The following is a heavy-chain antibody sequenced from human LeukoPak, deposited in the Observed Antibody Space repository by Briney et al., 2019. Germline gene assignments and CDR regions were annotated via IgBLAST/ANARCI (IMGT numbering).Heavy chain of an antibody. J-gene: IGHJ6*03. Sequence: GGSLRLSCAASGFTFNNYEMNWVRQAPGKGLEWVAYISQSGSTKKYTDSVKGRFTISRDNAENSLYLQLSSLRAEDTAVYYCARTSHRSSGWYSAMDVWGKGTTVTISS. CDR1: GFTFNNYE. V-gene: IGHV3-48*03. D-gene: IGHD6-19*01. CDR2: ISQSGSTK. CDR3: ARTSHRSSGWYSAMDV.